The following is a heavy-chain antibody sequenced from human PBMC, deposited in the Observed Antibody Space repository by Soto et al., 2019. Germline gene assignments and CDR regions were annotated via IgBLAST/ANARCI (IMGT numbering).Heavy chain of an antibody. CDR3: ARDPVLWFGELLRVPQNYYYYCMDV. V-gene: IGHV3-30-3*01. D-gene: IGHD3-10*01. CDR2: ISYDGSNK. CDR1: GFTFSSYA. Sequence: QVQLVESGGGVVQPGRSLRLSCAASGFTFSSYAMHWVRQAPGKGLEWVAVISYDGSNKYYADSVKGRFTISRDNSKNTLYLQMNSLRAEDTAVYYCARDPVLWFGELLRVPQNYYYYCMDVWGQGTTVTVSS. J-gene: IGHJ6*02.